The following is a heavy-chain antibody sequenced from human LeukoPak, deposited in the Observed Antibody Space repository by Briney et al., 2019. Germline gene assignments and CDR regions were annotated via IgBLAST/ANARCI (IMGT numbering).Heavy chain of an antibody. J-gene: IGHJ5*02. V-gene: IGHV4-59*01. CDR3: ARGGSSCYGCHNWFDP. D-gene: IGHD2-2*01. Sequence: PSETLSLTCSVSGDSIRNYYWSWIRQSPGKGLEWIGYVDKSGSTNYNPPFKSRVIVSSDTSRNEFSLNLNSVTAADTAIYYCARGGSSCYGCHNWFDPWGQGTRVTVSS. CDR1: GDSIRNYY. CDR2: VDKSGST.